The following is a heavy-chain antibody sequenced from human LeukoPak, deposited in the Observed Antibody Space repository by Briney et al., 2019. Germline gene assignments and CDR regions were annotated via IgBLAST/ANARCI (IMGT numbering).Heavy chain of an antibody. CDR2: ISGSGGSI. D-gene: IGHD3-16*02. CDR1: GFTFSSYA. J-gene: IGHJ4*02. CDR3: AKDQGSHRESDY. Sequence: GGSLRLSCAASGFTFSSYAMSWVRQAPGKGLEWVSAISGSGGSIYYADSVKGRFTISRDNSKNTLYLQMNSLRVEDTAIYYCAKDQGSHRESDYWGQGTLVTVSS. V-gene: IGHV3-23*01.